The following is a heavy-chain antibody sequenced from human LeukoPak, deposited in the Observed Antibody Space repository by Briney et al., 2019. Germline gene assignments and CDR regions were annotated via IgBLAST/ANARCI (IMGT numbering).Heavy chain of an antibody. J-gene: IGHJ4*02. Sequence: SETLSLTCTDSGGSISSYYWSWIRQPPGKGLEWIGYIYTSGSTNYNPSLKSRVTISVDTSKNQFSLKLSSVTAADTAVYYCARRRYYDSSGYYYDYWGQGTLVTVSS. V-gene: IGHV4-4*09. D-gene: IGHD3-22*01. CDR3: ARRRYYDSSGYYYDY. CDR2: IYTSGST. CDR1: GGSISSYY.